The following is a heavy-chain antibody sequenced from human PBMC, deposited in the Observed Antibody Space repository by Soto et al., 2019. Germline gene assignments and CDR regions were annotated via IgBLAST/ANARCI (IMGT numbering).Heavy chain of an antibody. CDR3: ARRDAINYYDSSGSPDY. CDR1: GYSFTSYW. CDR2: IYPGDSDT. D-gene: IGHD3-22*01. J-gene: IGHJ4*02. V-gene: IGHV5-51*01. Sequence: GESLKISCNGSGYSFTSYWIGWVRQMPGKGLEWMGIIYPGDSDTRYSPSFQGQVTISADKSISTAYLQWSSLKASDTAMYYCARRDAINYYDSSGSPDYWGQGTLVTVSS.